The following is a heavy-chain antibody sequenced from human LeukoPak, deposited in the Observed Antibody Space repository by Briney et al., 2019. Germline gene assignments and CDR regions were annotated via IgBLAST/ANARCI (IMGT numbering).Heavy chain of an antibody. CDR3: ARDPGSGSFFSWFDP. CDR1: GYTFTSYD. D-gene: IGHD3-10*01. V-gene: IGHV1-8*03. J-gene: IGHJ5*02. Sequence: ASVKVSCKASGYTFTSYDINWVRQATGQGLEWMGWMNPNSGNTGYAQKFQGRVTITRNTSISTAYMELSSLRSEDTAVYYCARDPGSGSFFSWFDPWGQGTLVTVSS. CDR2: MNPNSGNT.